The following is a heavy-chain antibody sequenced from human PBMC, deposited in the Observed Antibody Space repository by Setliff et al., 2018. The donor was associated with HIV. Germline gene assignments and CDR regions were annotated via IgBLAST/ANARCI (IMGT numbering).Heavy chain of an antibody. Sequence: ASVKVSCKASGYTFTSSDINWVRQATGQGLEWMGWVNPNSGNTGYAEKFQGRVTISADTSTDTAYVELSSLRSEDTAVYYCATFPIECSGGSCYASGVDYWGQGTLVTVSS. D-gene: IGHD2-15*01. CDR1: GYTFTSSD. CDR2: VNPNSGNT. J-gene: IGHJ4*02. V-gene: IGHV1-8*02. CDR3: ATFPIECSGGSCYASGVDY.